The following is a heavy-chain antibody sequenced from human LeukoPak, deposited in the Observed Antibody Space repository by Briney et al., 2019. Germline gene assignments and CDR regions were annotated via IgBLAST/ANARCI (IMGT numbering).Heavy chain of an antibody. D-gene: IGHD4-17*01. V-gene: IGHV3-21*01. CDR3: ARDFTVTTGYGFDY. Sequence: GGSLRLSCADSKFTCSRCSMNWVRQAPGKGLEWVSCFRPPSNDIFDSDSLKGPFTISRDNAKKSLRAEDTAVYYCARDFTVTTGYGFDYWGQGTLVTVSS. CDR2: FRPPSNDI. J-gene: IGHJ4*02. CDR1: KFTCSRCS.